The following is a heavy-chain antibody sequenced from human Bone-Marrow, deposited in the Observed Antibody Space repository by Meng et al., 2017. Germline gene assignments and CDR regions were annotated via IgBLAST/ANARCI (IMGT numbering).Heavy chain of an antibody. CDR2: IWYDGSNK. J-gene: IGHJ4*02. V-gene: IGHV3-30*19. Sequence: GECLKISCAASGFTFSSYGMHWVRQAPGKGLEWVAVIWYDGSNKYYADSVKGRFTISRDNSKNTLYLQMNSLRAEDTAVYYCARGVLRYFDWLSQGGDYWGQGTLVTVSS. D-gene: IGHD3-9*01. CDR3: ARGVLRYFDWLSQGGDY. CDR1: GFTFSSYG.